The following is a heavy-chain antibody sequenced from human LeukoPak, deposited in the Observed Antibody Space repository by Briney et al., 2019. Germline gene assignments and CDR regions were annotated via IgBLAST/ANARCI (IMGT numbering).Heavy chain of an antibody. V-gene: IGHV3-48*04. Sequence: GGSLRLSCAASGFTFSSYWMSWVRQAPGKGLEWVSYISSSGSTIYYADSVKGRFTISRDNAKNSLYLQMNSLRAEDTAVYYCAREYYDFWSGYAISTYYYYGMDVWGQGTTVTVSS. CDR1: GFTFSSYW. D-gene: IGHD3-3*01. CDR3: AREYYDFWSGYAISTYYYYGMDV. CDR2: ISSSGSTI. J-gene: IGHJ6*02.